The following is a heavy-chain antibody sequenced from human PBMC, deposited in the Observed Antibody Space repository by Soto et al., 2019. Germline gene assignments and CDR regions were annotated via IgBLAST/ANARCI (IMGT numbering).Heavy chain of an antibody. D-gene: IGHD2-2*01. J-gene: IGHJ5*02. Sequence: SGTLSLTCTVSGGSINSYYWSWIRQPPGKGLEWIGYIYYSGSTNYNPSLKSRVTISVDTSKNQFSLKLSSVTAADTAVYYCARVPDRWGQGTLVTVSS. V-gene: IGHV4-59*12. CDR1: GGSINSYY. CDR3: ARVPDR. CDR2: IYYSGST.